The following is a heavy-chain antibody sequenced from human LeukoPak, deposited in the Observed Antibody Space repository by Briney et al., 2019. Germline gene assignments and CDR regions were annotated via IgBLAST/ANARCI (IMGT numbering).Heavy chain of an antibody. Sequence: SETLSLTCTVSGGSISGYYWSWVRQPPGKGLERIGYIYYSGSTNYNPSLKSRVTISVDTSKNQFSLKLSSVTAADTAVYYCARGPWGSSTSWGDYYYGMDVWGQGTTVTVSS. CDR1: GGSISGYY. D-gene: IGHD2-2*01. V-gene: IGHV4-59*01. CDR3: ARGPWGSSTSWGDYYYGMDV. J-gene: IGHJ6*02. CDR2: IYYSGST.